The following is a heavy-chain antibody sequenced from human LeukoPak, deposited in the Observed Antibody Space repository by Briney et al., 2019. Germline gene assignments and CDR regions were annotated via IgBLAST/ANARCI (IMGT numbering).Heavy chain of an antibody. CDR3: ARDGYDILTGYSYYFDY. CDR1: GGSISSYY. Sequence: PSETLSLTCTVSGGSISSYYWSWIRQPAGKGLEWIGRIYTSGSTNYNPSLKSRVTMSVDTSKNQFSLKLGSVTAADTAVYYCARDGYDILTGYSYYFDYWGQGTLVTVSS. J-gene: IGHJ4*02. CDR2: IYTSGST. V-gene: IGHV4-4*07. D-gene: IGHD3-9*01.